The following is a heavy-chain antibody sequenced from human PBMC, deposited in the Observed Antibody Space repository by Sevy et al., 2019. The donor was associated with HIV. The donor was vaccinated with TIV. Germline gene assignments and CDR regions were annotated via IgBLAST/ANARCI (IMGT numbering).Heavy chain of an antibody. CDR1: RYSLNKFS. V-gene: IGHV1-24*01. CDR2: FDPEDGEI. CDR3: AITREYYSDTSGYFDY. Sequence: ASVKVSCRISRYSLNKFSMHWVRQAPGKGLEWMGSFDPEDGEIIYAQMFQGRFSMTEDTSTDTAYMELSSLRPDDTAVYYCAITREYYSDTSGYFDYWGQGTLVTVSS. J-gene: IGHJ4*02. D-gene: IGHD3-22*01.